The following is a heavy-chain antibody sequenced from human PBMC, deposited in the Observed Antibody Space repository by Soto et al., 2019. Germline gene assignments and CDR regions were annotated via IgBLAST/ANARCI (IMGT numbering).Heavy chain of an antibody. V-gene: IGHV3-74*01. D-gene: IGHD3-22*01. CDR2: LKSDGSGT. CDR3: VRGDGDYYDGNGYLGRH. Sequence: EVQLVESGGGLVQPGGSLRLSCAASGFTFSSYWMHWVRQAPGKGLVWVSRLKSDGSGTTYADSVKGRLTISRDNGKNTLYRQMNSMRAEDTVVYYCVRGDGDYYDGNGYLGRHWGQGTLVTVSS. CDR1: GFTFSSYW. J-gene: IGHJ4*02.